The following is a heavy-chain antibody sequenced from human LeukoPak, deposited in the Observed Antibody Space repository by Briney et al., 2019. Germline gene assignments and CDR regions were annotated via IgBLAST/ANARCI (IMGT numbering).Heavy chain of an antibody. V-gene: IGHV3-21*05. CDR3: ARCTTGRTFGSLREIKRSREIDY. D-gene: IGHD1-1*01. Sequence: GGSLRLSCAVSGFTFSNYNMNWVRQAPGKGLEWVSYLSSSSSIIYYADSVKGRFTISRDNAKNSLYLQMNSLRVEDTAVYYCARCTTGRTFGSLREIKRSREIDYWGQGTLVTVSS. CDR2: LSSSSSII. J-gene: IGHJ4*02. CDR1: GFTFSNYN.